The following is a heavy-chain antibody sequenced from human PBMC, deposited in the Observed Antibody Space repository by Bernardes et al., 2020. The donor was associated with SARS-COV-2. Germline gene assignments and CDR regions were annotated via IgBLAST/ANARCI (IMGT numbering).Heavy chain of an antibody. CDR2: LSGGGVST. Sequence: GGSLRLSCAASGFTFSSYAMNWVRQAPGKGLEWVSSLSGGGVSTYYADSVRGRFTISRDNPKRSTFLQMKRLTVEDTAIYYCAKGRRRFFGPIDFWGQGILVIVSS. D-gene: IGHD3-3*01. CDR1: GFTFSSYA. V-gene: IGHV3-23*01. CDR3: AKGRRRFFGPIDF. J-gene: IGHJ4*02.